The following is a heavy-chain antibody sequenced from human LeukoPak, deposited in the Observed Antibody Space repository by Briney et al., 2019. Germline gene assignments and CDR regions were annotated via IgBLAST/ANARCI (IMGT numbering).Heavy chain of an antibody. V-gene: IGHV3-30*02. D-gene: IGHD3-22*01. J-gene: IGHJ4*02. CDR1: GFTFSSSA. CDR2: IRYDGSNK. Sequence: PGGSLRLSCAASGFTFSSSAMHWVRQTPGKGLEWVAFIRYDGSNKYYADSVKGRFTISRDNSKNTLYLQMNSLRAEDTAVYYCARDDDYYDRSGYYYDYFDYWGQGTLVTVSS. CDR3: ARDDDYYDRSGYYYDYFDY.